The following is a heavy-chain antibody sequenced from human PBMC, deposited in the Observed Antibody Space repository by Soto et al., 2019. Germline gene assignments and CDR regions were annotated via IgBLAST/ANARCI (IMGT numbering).Heavy chain of an antibody. V-gene: IGHV3-15*01. Sequence: EVQLLESGGGLVKPGGSLRLSCAASGFSFSNAWMSWVRQAPGKGLEWVGRIRSKTDGGSTDYAAPMKGRFTISRDDSTNTLVLQMNSLKAEDTAVYYCMWDFRGAHWGQGTLVTVSS. J-gene: IGHJ4*02. D-gene: IGHD1-26*01. CDR1: GFSFSNAW. CDR3: MWDFRGAH. CDR2: IRSKTDGGST.